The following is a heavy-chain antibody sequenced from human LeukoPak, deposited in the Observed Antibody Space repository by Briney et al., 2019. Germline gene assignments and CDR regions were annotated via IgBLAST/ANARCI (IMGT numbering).Heavy chain of an antibody. CDR2: ISSSGSTI. D-gene: IGHD2-8*01. CDR1: GFTFSDYY. CDR3: ARRCLGPYYYYMDV. V-gene: IGHV3-11*04. Sequence: PGGSLRLSCAASGFTFSDYYMSWIRQAPGKGLEWVSYISSSGSTIYYADSVKGRFTISRDNARNSLYLQMNSLRAEDTAVYYCARRCLGPYYYYMDVWGKGTTVTVSS. J-gene: IGHJ6*03.